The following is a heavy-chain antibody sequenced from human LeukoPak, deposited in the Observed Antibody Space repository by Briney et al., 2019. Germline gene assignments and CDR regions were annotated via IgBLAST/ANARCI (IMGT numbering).Heavy chain of an antibody. J-gene: IGHJ4*02. D-gene: IGHD2-2*03. V-gene: IGHV3-21*01. CDR3: ARDGGYCSSTSCYALSDY. CDR2: ISSGSSYK. Sequence: PGGSLRLSCAASGFTFSSYSMNWVRQAPGKGLEWVSSISSGSSYKYYADSVKGRFTISRDNAKNSLYLQMKSLRAEDTAVYYCARDGGYCSSTSCYALSDYWGQGTLVTVSS. CDR1: GFTFSSYS.